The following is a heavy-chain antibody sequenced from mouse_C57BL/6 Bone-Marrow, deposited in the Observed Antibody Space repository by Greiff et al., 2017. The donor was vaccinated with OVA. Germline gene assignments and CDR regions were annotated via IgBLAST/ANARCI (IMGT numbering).Heavy chain of an antibody. CDR2: INYDGSST. D-gene: IGHD1-1*01. Sequence: EVKLMESEGGLVQPGSSMKLSCTASGFTFSDYYMAWVRQVPEKGLEWVANINYDGSSTYYLDSLKSRFIISRDNAKNILYLQMSSLKSEDTATYYCARRGYYYGSSSYAMDYWGQGTSVTVSS. CDR1: GFTFSDYY. V-gene: IGHV5-16*02. J-gene: IGHJ4*01. CDR3: ARRGYYYGSSSYAMDY.